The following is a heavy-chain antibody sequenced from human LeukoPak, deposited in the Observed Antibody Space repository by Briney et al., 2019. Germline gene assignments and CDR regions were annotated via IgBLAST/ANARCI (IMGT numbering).Heavy chain of an antibody. D-gene: IGHD3-22*01. CDR3: ARDFYDSSGYYFQH. J-gene: IGHJ1*01. Sequence: SETLSLTCTVSGGSISSGSYYWSWIRQPPGKGLEWIAYIYYSGSTNYNPSLKSRVTISVDTSKNQFSLKLSSVTAADTAVYYCARDFYDSSGYYFQHWGQGTLVTVSS. V-gene: IGHV4-61*01. CDR1: GGSISSGSYY. CDR2: IYYSGST.